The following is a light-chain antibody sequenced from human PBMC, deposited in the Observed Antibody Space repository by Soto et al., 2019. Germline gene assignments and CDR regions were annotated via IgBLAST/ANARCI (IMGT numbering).Light chain of an antibody. Sequence: DIQLTQSPSFLSASVGDRVTITCRASQGISSYLAWYQKKPGKAPKLLMYAASTLQSGDPARFSGSGSVTEFTLTISSLQPEDFATYYCQHLKSYPQTFGQGTKVDIK. CDR2: AAS. CDR1: QGISSY. J-gene: IGKJ1*01. CDR3: QHLKSYPQT. V-gene: IGKV1-9*01.